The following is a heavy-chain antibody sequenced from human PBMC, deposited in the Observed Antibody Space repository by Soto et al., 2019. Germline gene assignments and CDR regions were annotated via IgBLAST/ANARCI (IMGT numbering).Heavy chain of an antibody. D-gene: IGHD2-21*02. Sequence: SETLSLTCAVSGGSISSGGYSWSWIRQPPGKGLEWIGYIYHSGSTYYNPSLKSRVTISVDRSKNQFSLKLSSVTAADTAVYYCARAHCGGDCANWFDPWGQGTLVTVSS. CDR1: GGSISSGGYS. CDR2: IYHSGST. V-gene: IGHV4-30-2*01. CDR3: ARAHCGGDCANWFDP. J-gene: IGHJ5*02.